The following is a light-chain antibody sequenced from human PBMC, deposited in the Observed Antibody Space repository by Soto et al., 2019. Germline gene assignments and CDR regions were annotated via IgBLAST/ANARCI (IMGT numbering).Light chain of an antibody. CDR3: CSYARSTYV. Sequence: QSVLTKPASVSGAPGQSITISCTGTSSDVGRYNLVSWYQQHPDKAPKLMIYEGSKRPSGVSNRFSGSKSGNTAPLTISGLQVDDEAGYFCCSYARSTYVFGTGTKVTVL. V-gene: IGLV2-23*01. J-gene: IGLJ1*01. CDR1: SSDVGRYNL. CDR2: EGS.